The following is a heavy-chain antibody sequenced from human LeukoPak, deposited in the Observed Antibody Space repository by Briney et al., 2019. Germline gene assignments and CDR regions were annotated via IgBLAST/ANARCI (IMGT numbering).Heavy chain of an antibody. Sequence: PGGSLRLSCAASGFTFNNYWMSWVRQAPGKGLEWVASIDQDGSQKYYVDSVKGRLTISRDNAKNSLDLKMNSLRVEDTAVYYCATLKPWELDYWGPGTLVTVSS. CDR2: IDQDGSQK. CDR1: GFTFNNYW. D-gene: IGHD1-26*01. J-gene: IGHJ4*02. V-gene: IGHV3-7*02. CDR3: ATLKPWELDY.